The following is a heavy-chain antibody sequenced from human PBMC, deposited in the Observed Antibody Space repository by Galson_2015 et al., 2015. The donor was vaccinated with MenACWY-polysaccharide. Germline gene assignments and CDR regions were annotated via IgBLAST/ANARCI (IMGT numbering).Heavy chain of an antibody. V-gene: IGHV3-30*18. Sequence: SLRLSCAASGFTFSSYGMHWVRQAPGKGLEWVAVISYDGSNKYYADSVKGRFTISRDNSKNTLYLQMNSLRAEDTAVYYCAKDVGPWGGSSWTFDYWGQGTLVTVPS. D-gene: IGHD6-13*01. CDR1: GFTFSSYG. CDR3: AKDVGPWGGSSWTFDY. CDR2: ISYDGSNK. J-gene: IGHJ4*02.